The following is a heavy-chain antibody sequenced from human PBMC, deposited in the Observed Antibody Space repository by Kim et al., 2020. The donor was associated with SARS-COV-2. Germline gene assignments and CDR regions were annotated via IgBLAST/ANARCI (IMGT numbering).Heavy chain of an antibody. Sequence: SETLSLTCTVSGGSISSSSYYWGWIRQPPGKGLEWIGSIYYSGSTYYNPSLKSRVTISVDTSKNQFSLKLSSVTAADTAVYCCATDSSSWYSAGVGYWG. J-gene: IGHJ4*01. D-gene: IGHD6-13*01. V-gene: IGHV4-39*07. CDR3: ATDSSSWYSAGVGY. CDR2: IYYSGST. CDR1: GGSISSSSYY.